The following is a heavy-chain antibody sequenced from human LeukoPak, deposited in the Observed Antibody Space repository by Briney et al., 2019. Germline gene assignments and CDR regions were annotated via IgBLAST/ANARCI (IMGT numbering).Heavy chain of an antibody. Sequence: GESLKISCHASGYSFSFYWIGWVRQMPGKGLEWMGIIYPGDSDTRYRPSFQGQVTISADKSINTAYLQWSSLKASDTAMYYCARYASEYSRSPFDCWGQGTLVTVSS. CDR2: IYPGDSDT. CDR3: ARYASEYSRSPFDC. CDR1: GYSFSFYW. J-gene: IGHJ4*02. V-gene: IGHV5-51*01. D-gene: IGHD6-6*01.